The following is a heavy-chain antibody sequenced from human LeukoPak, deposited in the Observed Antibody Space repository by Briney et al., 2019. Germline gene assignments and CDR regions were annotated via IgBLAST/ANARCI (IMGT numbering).Heavy chain of an antibody. CDR1: GFTLSSYW. D-gene: IGHD3-9*01. CDR3: ARDFEAPSNC. Sequence: WGSLRLSCAASGFTLSSYWIHWVRQAPGQGLVWVSRINLDESRTDYADSVHGRFTISRDNTKNTVDLQMNSLRAEDTAVYYCARDFEAPSNCWGQGTLVTVSS. CDR2: INLDESRT. V-gene: IGHV3-74*01. J-gene: IGHJ4*02.